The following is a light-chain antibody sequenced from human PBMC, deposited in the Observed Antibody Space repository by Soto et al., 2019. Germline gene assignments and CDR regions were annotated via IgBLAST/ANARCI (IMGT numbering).Light chain of an antibody. Sequence: EILLTQSPATLSLSPGERATLSCRASQSINRHLAWYRQKPGQAPRLLIYDASNRATGIPARFSGSGSGTDFTLTISSLAHEDFGVYYCQQRSNWPPVTFGGGTKVEIK. J-gene: IGKJ4*01. CDR2: DAS. V-gene: IGKV3-11*01. CDR1: QSINRH. CDR3: QQRSNWPPVT.